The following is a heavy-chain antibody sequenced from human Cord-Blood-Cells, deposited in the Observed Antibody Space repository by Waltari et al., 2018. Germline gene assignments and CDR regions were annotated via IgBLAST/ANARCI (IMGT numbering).Heavy chain of an antibody. CDR3: ARTLTNTMVQGAYDY. CDR2: ISAYNGNT. V-gene: IGHV1-18*01. D-gene: IGHD3-10*01. Sequence: WVRQAPGQGLEWMGWISAYNGNTNYAQKLQGRVTMTTDTSTSTAYMELRSLRSDDTAVYYCARTLTNTMVQGAYDYWGQGTLVTVSS. J-gene: IGHJ4*02.